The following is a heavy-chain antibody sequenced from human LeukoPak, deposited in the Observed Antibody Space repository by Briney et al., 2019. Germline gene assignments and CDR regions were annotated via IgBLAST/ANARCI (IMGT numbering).Heavy chain of an antibody. D-gene: IGHD5-18*01. CDR2: IYYSGST. CDR1: GGSISSSSYY. V-gene: IGHV4-39*07. CDR3: ARDANTADFDY. J-gene: IGHJ4*02. Sequence: SETLSLTCTVSGGSISSSSYYWGWIRQPPGKGLEWIGSIYYSGSTYYNPSLKSRVTISVDTSKNQFSLKLSSATAADTAVYYCARDANTADFDYWGQGTLVTVSS.